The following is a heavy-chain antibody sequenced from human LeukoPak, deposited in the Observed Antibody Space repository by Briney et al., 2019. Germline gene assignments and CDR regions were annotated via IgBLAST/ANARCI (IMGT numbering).Heavy chain of an antibody. D-gene: IGHD3-9*01. CDR2: INPNSGGT. V-gene: IGHV1-2*02. Sequence: ASVKVSCKASGYTFTGYYMHWVRQAPGQGLEWMGWINPNSGGTNYAQKFQGRVTVTRDTSISTGYMELRSLRSDDTAVYYCARGSLGADWLSPNILDYWGQGTLVTVSS. CDR1: GYTFTGYY. CDR3: ARGSLGADWLSPNILDY. J-gene: IGHJ4*02.